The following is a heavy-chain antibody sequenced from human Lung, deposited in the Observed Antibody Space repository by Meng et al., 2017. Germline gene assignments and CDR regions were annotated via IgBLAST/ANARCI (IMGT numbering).Heavy chain of an antibody. CDR1: GLTFNPYA. CDR2: MSFDGAQI. Sequence: VELVEFGGGLVRPGGSLRLSCSASGLTFNPYAMHWVRQAPGKGLEWVSLMSFDGAQIYYSDSVRGRFTISRDNSKNTLYLQMNSLRAEDTAVYYCARDKPPNDVWGRGTLVTVSS. CDR3: ARDKPPNDV. V-gene: IGHV3-30*01. J-gene: IGHJ2*01.